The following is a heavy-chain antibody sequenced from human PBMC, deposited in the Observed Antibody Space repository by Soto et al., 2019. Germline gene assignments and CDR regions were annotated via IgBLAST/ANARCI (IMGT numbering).Heavy chain of an antibody. J-gene: IGHJ6*02. V-gene: IGHV4-31*03. CDR3: AASCVACGGFNYYGMDV. D-gene: IGHD2-21*01. CDR1: GGSISSGGYY. Sequence: QVQLQESGPGLVKPSQTLSLTCTVSGGSISSGGYYWSWIRQHPGKGLEWIGYIYYSGSTYYNPSLKSRVTISVATSKNQLSLKLSSVTAADTAVYYCAASCVACGGFNYYGMDVWGQGTTVTVSS. CDR2: IYYSGST.